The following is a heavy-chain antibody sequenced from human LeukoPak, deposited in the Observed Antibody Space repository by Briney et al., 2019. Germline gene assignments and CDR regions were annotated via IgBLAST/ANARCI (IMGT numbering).Heavy chain of an antibody. CDR2: IYISGISTSGST. V-gene: IGHV4-4*07. CDR3: ARGYFDSSGHNSYAH. J-gene: IGHJ4*02. Sequence: SETLSLTCTVAGGSLNNYHWTWIRQPAGKGVEGIGRIYISGISTSGSTNYNPSLSSRVTMSLDTSKKQFFLNLTSVTAADTAVYYCARGYFDSSGHNSYAHWGQGTLVTVSS. CDR1: GGSLNNYH. D-gene: IGHD3-22*01.